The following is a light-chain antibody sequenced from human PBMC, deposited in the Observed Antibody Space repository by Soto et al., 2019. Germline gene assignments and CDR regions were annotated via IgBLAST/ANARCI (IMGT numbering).Light chain of an antibody. V-gene: IGLV1-36*01. J-gene: IGLJ3*02. CDR2: YDD. CDR3: AACDDSLNGRV. CDR1: SSNIGNND. Sequence: QSVLTQPPSVSEAPRQRVTISCSGSSSNIGNNDVDWYQQLPGKAPKLLIYYDDLLPSGVSDRFSGSKSGTSASLAISGLQAEDEADYYCAACDDSLNGRVFGGGTKLTVL.